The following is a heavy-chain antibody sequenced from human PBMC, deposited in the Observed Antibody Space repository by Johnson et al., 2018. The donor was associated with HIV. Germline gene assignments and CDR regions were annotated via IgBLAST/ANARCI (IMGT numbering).Heavy chain of an antibody. CDR1: GLTFRSYW. Sequence: QVQLVESGGGVVQPGRSLRLSCAASGLTFRSYWMNWVRQAPGKGLEWVAVISYDGSNKYYADSVKGRFTISRDNSKNTLYLQMNSLRAEDTAVYYCAKTYSSSWDAFDIWGQGTMVTVSS. V-gene: IGHV3-30*18. D-gene: IGHD6-13*01. CDR3: AKTYSSSWDAFDI. J-gene: IGHJ3*02. CDR2: ISYDGSNK.